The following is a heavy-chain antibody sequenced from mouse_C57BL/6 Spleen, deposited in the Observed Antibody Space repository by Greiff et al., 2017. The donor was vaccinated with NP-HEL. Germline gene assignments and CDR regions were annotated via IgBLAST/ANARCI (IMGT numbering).Heavy chain of an antibody. CDR2: INPGSGGT. V-gene: IGHV1-54*01. CDR3: ARSLYDGSSYDWYFDV. D-gene: IGHD1-1*01. CDR1: GYAFTNYL. J-gene: IGHJ1*03. Sequence: VQLQQSGAELVRPGTSVKVSCKASGYAFTNYLIEWVKQRPGQGLEWIGVINPGSGGTNYNEKFKGKATLTADESSSTAYMQLSSLTSEDSAVYFCARSLYDGSSYDWYFDVWGTGTTVTVSS.